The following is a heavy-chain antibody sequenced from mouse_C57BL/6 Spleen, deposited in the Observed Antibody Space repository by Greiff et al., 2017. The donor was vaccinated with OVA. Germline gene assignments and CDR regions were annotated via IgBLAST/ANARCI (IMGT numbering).Heavy chain of an antibody. CDR1: GYTFTSYW. V-gene: IGHV1-52*01. Sequence: VQLQQPGAELVRPGSSVKLSCKASGYTFTSYWMHWVKQRPIQGLEWIGNIDPSDSETYYNQKFKDKATLTVDKSSSTAYMKLSSLTSEDSAVYYCARENYGSSNAMDYWGQGTSVTVSS. J-gene: IGHJ4*01. CDR3: ARENYGSSNAMDY. CDR2: IDPSDSET. D-gene: IGHD1-1*01.